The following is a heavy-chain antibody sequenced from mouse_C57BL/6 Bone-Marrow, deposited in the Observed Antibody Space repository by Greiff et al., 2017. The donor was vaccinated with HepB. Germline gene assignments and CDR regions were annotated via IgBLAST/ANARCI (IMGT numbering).Heavy chain of an antibody. CDR1: GYSITSGYD. Sequence: EVMLVESGPGMVKPSQSLSLTCTVTGYSITSGYDWHWIRHFPGNKLEWMGYISYSGSTNYNPSLKSRISITHDTSKNHFFLKLNSVTTEDTATYYCARGGFSYYAMDYWGQGTSVTVSS. CDR2: ISYSGST. J-gene: IGHJ4*01. V-gene: IGHV3-1*01. CDR3: ARGGFSYYAMDY.